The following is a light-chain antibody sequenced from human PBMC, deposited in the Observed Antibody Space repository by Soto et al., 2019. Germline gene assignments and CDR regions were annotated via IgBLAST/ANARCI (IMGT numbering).Light chain of an antibody. CDR3: SSYTSSSTLE. Sequence: QSALTQPASVSGSPGQSITISCTGTSSDVGGYNYVSWYQQHPGKAPNLMIYEVSNRPSGVSNRFSGSKAGNTASLTISGLQADDEADYYCSSYTSSSTLEIGGGTKLTVL. CDR1: SSDVGGYNY. J-gene: IGLJ2*01. V-gene: IGLV2-14*01. CDR2: EVS.